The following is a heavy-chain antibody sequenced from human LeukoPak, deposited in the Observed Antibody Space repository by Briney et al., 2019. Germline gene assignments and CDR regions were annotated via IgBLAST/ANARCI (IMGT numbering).Heavy chain of an antibody. CDR2: IKRKSDGGTT. D-gene: IGHD2-15*01. V-gene: IGHV3-15*01. CDR3: ARQHCSGGDCYFFD. CDR1: GFTFTNAW. J-gene: IGHJ4*02. Sequence: PGGSLRLSCAASGFTFTNAWMNWVRQVPGKGLEWVGRIKRKSDGGTTDYAAPVKGRFTISRDDLENTLYLQMNSLKTEDTAVYYCARQHCSGGDCYFFDWGQGTLVTVSS.